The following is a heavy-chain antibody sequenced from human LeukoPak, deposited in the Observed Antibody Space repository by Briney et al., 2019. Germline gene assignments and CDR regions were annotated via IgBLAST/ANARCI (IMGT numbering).Heavy chain of an antibody. CDR1: GFTFSSYG. V-gene: IGHV3-33*01. D-gene: IGHD3-16*01. J-gene: IGHJ6*02. CDR3: ARDNPDGGGMDV. Sequence: PGGSLRLSCAASGFTFSSYGMHWVRQAPGKGLEWVAVIWYDGSNKYYADSVKGRFTISRDNSKNTLYLQMNSLRAEDTGVYYCARDNPDGGGMDVWGQGTTVTVSS. CDR2: IWYDGSNK.